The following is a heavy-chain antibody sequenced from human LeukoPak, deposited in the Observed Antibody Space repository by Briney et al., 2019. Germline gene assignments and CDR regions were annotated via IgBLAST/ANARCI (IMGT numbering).Heavy chain of an antibody. Sequence: SETLSLTCTVSGYSISSGYYWSWIRPPPGKGLEWIGEINHSGSTNYNPSLKSRVTISVDTSKNQFSLKLSSVTAADTAVYYCARAGTDFYYYYYMDVWGKGTTVTISS. CDR2: INHSGST. V-gene: IGHV4-38-2*02. CDR3: ARAGTDFYYYYYMDV. J-gene: IGHJ6*03. CDR1: GYSISSGYY. D-gene: IGHD1-14*01.